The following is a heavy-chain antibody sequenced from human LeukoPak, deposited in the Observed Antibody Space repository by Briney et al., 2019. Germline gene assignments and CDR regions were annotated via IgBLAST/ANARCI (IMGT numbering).Heavy chain of an antibody. CDR2: IYYSGST. CDR1: GGSISNGYYY. V-gene: IGHV4-30-4*01. D-gene: IGHD2-15*01. Sequence: SETLSLTCTVSGGSISNGYYYYNWIRQPPGKGLEWIGYIYYSGSTYYNPSLKSRVTISVDTSKNQFSLKLTSVTAADTAVYYCARGGGVVSNDYWGQGTLVTVSS. CDR3: ARGGGVVSNDY. J-gene: IGHJ4*02.